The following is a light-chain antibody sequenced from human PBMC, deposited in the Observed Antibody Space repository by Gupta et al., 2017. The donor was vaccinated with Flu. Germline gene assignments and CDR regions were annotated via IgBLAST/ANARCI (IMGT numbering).Light chain of an antibody. CDR1: QSLVSSDGNTY. CDR2: MVS. J-gene: IGKJ4*01. CDR3: KGGTHWWT. Sequence: DVMMSQSPLSLPVTLGQPVSISCRSSQSLVSSDGNTYLNWFQQRPDQSPSLLISMVSNRASGVPGRSSCSGAGTDFTLKISRVDADDVGVYYCKGGTHWWTFGGGTKVEIK. V-gene: IGKV2-30*01.